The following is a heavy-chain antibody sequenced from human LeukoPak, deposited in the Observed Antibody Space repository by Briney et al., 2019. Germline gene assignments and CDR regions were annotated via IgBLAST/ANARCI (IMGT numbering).Heavy chain of an antibody. J-gene: IGHJ4*02. CDR1: GFTFSSYW. Sequence: GGSLRLSCAASGFTFSSYWMSWVRQAPGKGLEWVANIKQDGSEKYYVDSVKGRFTISRDNAKNSLYLQMNSLRAEDTAVYYCARGNYDILTGSDYWGQGTLVTVSS. CDR3: ARGNYDILTGSDY. D-gene: IGHD3-9*01. CDR2: IKQDGSEK. V-gene: IGHV3-7*01.